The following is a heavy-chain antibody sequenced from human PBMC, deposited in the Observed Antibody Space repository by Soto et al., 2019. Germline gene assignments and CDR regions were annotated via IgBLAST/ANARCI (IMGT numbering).Heavy chain of an antibody. Sequence: QVQLVESGGGVVQPGGSLRLSCVASGFIFSNFGMHWVRQAPGKGLEWVAVISSDEKIKQYADSVRGRFAISRDNSKNPLYLGITTLRAEDTAIFYCASGLRSPLDYWGQGTLVPVPS. CDR2: ISSDEKIK. CDR3: ASGLRSPLDY. V-gene: IGHV3-33*01. CDR1: GFIFSNFG. J-gene: IGHJ4*02.